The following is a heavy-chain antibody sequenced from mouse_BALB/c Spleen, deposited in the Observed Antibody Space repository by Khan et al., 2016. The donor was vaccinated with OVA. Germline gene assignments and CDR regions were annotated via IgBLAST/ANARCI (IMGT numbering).Heavy chain of an antibody. J-gene: IGHJ3*01. Sequence: QVQLQQSGPELKKPGETVKLSCKASGYTFTNYGITWVKQAPGKGLKWMGWINTNTGEPTYAEEFKGRFAFSLETSASTAYLQLNNLKNEDTATYFCARGNYYGSNSWFAYWGQGTLVTVSA. D-gene: IGHD1-1*01. CDR3: ARGNYYGSNSWFAY. CDR2: INTNTGEP. V-gene: IGHV9-3*02. CDR1: GYTFTNYG.